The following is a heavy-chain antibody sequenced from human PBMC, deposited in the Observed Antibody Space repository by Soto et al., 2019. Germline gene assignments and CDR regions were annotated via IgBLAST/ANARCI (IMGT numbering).Heavy chain of an antibody. CDR1: GFTFSSYG. D-gene: IGHD2-2*01. V-gene: IGHV3-30*18. CDR2: ISYDGSNK. Sequence: PGGSLRLSCAASGFTFSSYGMHWVRQAPGKGLEWVAVISYDGSNKYYADSVKGRFTISRDNSKNTLYLQMNSLRAEDTAVYYCAKDRVVVPAAPNNYYYYYGMDVWGQGTTVTVSS. CDR3: AKDRVVVPAAPNNYYYYYGMDV. J-gene: IGHJ6*02.